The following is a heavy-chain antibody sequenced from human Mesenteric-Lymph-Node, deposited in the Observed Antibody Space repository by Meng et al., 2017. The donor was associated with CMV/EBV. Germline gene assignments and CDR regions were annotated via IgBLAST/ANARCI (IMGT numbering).Heavy chain of an antibody. CDR2: IRYDGGNK. V-gene: IGHV3-30*02. CDR1: GFSFRAYG. J-gene: IGHJ6*02. Sequence: GGSLRPSCAASGFSFRAYGMHWVRQAPGKGLEWVAFIRYDGGNKYYADSVEGRFTISRDKSKNTLSLQMSSLRVEDSAVYYCAETARVPTAPRRYYYYYGMDVWGQGTTVTVSS. D-gene: IGHD2-2*01. CDR3: AETARVPTAPRRYYYYYGMDV.